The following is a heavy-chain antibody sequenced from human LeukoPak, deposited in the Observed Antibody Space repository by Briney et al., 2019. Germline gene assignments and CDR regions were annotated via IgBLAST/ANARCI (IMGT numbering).Heavy chain of an antibody. Sequence: PGGSLRLSCAASGFTFSSYAMHWVRQAPGKGLEWVAVISYDGSNKYYADSVKGRFTISRDNAKNSLYLQMNSLRAEDTAVYYCARDRRYDFWSGNNWFDPWGQGTQVTVSS. CDR3: ARDRRYDFWSGNNWFDP. CDR2: ISYDGSNK. J-gene: IGHJ5*02. D-gene: IGHD3-3*01. V-gene: IGHV3-30-3*01. CDR1: GFTFSSYA.